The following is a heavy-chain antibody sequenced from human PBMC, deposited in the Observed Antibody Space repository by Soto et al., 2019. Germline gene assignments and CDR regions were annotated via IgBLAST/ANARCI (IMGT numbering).Heavy chain of an antibody. D-gene: IGHD3-10*01. J-gene: IGHJ5*02. V-gene: IGHV3-23*01. CDR1: GFPFNTYA. CDR2: TSIGGNT. Sequence: SLRLSCEASGFPFNTYAMTWCRQLPGMGLEWVSTTSIGGNTDFAESVRGRFSVSRDNSKNTLYLQMTNLRAEDAAIYFCAKDLRPGLVVPTKSGFDPWGQGTRVTVSS. CDR3: AKDLRPGLVVPTKSGFDP.